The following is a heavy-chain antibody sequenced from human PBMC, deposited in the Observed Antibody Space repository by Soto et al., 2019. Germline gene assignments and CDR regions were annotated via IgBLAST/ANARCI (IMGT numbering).Heavy chain of an antibody. CDR1: GFTFSSYW. Sequence: GGSLRLSCAASGFTFSSYWMHWVRQVPGKGLLWVSRIDEYGNTINYADSVKGRFTISRDNARNTLYLEMNSLRAEDTALYYCTRDIGGKGAYWGPGTLVTVSS. CDR2: IDEYGNTI. CDR3: TRDIGGKGAY. D-gene: IGHD3-10*01. V-gene: IGHV3-74*01. J-gene: IGHJ4*02.